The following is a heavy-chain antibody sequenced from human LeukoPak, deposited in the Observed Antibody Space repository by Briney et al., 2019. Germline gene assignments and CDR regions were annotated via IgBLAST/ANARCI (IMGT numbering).Heavy chain of an antibody. Sequence: PSETLSLTCAVYGGSFSGYYWSWIRQPPGKGLEWIGEINHSGSINYNPSLKSRVTISVDTSKNQFSLKLSSVTAADTAVYYCARGLTPGSGSYYKALNWFDPWGQGTLVTVSS. V-gene: IGHV4-34*01. D-gene: IGHD3-10*01. J-gene: IGHJ5*02. CDR2: INHSGSI. CDR1: GGSFSGYY. CDR3: ARGLTPGSGSYYKALNWFDP.